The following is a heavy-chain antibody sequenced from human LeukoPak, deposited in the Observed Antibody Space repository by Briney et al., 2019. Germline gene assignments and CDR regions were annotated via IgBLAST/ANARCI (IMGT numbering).Heavy chain of an antibody. Sequence: ASVKVSCKASGYTFTNYAMNWVRQAPGEGLEWMGWMNPNSGNTGYAQKFQGRVTMTRDTSISTAYMELSSLRSEDTAVYYCARGYSSSWYFGVPSTYYYYYMDVWGKGTTVTISS. J-gene: IGHJ6*03. CDR1: GYTFTNYA. V-gene: IGHV1-8*02. CDR2: MNPNSGNT. D-gene: IGHD6-13*01. CDR3: ARGYSSSWYFGVPSTYYYYYMDV.